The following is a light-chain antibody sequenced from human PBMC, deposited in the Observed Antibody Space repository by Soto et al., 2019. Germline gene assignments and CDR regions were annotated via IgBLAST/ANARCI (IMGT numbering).Light chain of an antibody. CDR2: AAS. V-gene: IGKV1-39*01. CDR3: QQANSFPIT. J-gene: IGKJ5*01. Sequence: DIQMTQSPSSLSASVGDRVTITCLASQSISSYLNWYQQKPGKAPKLLIYAASSLQSGVPSRFSGSESGTDFTLTISNLQPEDCAIYFCQQANSFPITFGQGTRLEIK. CDR1: QSISSY.